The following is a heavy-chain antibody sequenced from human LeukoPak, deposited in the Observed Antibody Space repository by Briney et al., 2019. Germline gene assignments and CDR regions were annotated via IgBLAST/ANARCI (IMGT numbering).Heavy chain of an antibody. CDR3: ARSRQDYYDSSGYNY. Sequence: SETLSLTCAVSGGSFSGYYWTWIRQPPGKGLEWIGYIYYSGSTYYNPSLKSRVTISVDTSKNQFSLKLSSVTAADTAVYYCARSRQDYYDSSGYNYWGQGTLVTVSS. J-gene: IGHJ4*02. D-gene: IGHD3-22*01. CDR2: IYYSGST. CDR1: GGSFSGYY. V-gene: IGHV4-59*06.